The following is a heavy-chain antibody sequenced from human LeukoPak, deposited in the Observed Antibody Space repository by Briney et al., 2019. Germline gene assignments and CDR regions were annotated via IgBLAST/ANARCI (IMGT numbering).Heavy chain of an antibody. V-gene: IGHV4-34*01. Sequence: SETLSLTCAVYGASFSGYYWSWIRQLPGKGLEWIGEINHSGSTNYNPSLKSRVTISVDTSKKQFSLKQSSVTAADTAVYYCARGFCSGGSCYGAFDIWGQGTMVTVSS. CDR1: GASFSGYY. CDR2: INHSGST. J-gene: IGHJ3*02. CDR3: ARGFCSGGSCYGAFDI. D-gene: IGHD2-15*01.